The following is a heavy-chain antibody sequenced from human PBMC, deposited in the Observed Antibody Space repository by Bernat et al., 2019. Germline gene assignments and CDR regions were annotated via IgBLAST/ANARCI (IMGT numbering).Heavy chain of an antibody. V-gene: IGHV3-20*04. J-gene: IGHJ3*02. CDR3: ARDCSGGSCYSPDAFDI. CDR2: INWNGGST. CDR1: GFTFDDYG. D-gene: IGHD2-15*01. Sequence: EVQLVESGGGVVRPGGSLRLSCAASGFTFDDYGMSWVRQAPGKGLEWVSGINWNGGSTGYADSVKGRFTISRDNAKNSLYLQMHSLRAEDTALYYCARDCSGGSCYSPDAFDIWGQGTMVTVSS.